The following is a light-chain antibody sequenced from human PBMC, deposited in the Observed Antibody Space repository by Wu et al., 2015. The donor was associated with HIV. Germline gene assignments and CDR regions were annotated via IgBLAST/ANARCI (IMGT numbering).Light chain of an antibody. CDR1: QDISKY. Sequence: DIQMTQSPSSLSASVGDRVTITCRASQDISKYLAWYQQKPGNVPKLLIFAASTLQSGVPSRFSGSGSGTDFTLTISSLQPEDVATYYCQKYNTAPWTFG. V-gene: IGKV1-27*01. CDR3: QKYNTAPWT. CDR2: AAS. J-gene: IGKJ1*01.